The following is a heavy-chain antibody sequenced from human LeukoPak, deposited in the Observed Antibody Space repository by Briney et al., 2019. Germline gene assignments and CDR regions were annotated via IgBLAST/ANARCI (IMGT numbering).Heavy chain of an antibody. Sequence: GGSLRLSCAASGFTFSTYWMSWVRQIPGKGLEWVANIKQDGSEKYYVDSVKGRFTISRDNAENSLYLQMNSLRAEDTAVYYCARGRYCSSGSCYQDYWGQGTLVTVSS. J-gene: IGHJ4*02. D-gene: IGHD2-15*01. CDR1: GFTFSTYW. V-gene: IGHV3-7*01. CDR3: ARGRYCSSGSCYQDY. CDR2: IKQDGSEK.